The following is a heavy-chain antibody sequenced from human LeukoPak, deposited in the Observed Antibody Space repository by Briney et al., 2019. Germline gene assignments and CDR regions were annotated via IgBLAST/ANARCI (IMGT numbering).Heavy chain of an antibody. CDR2: ISGSGGST. CDR1: GINLCSYG. CDR3: AKDGGAWFGESNDY. Sequence: GGSLRLSCAASGINLCSYGMRWVRQAPGKGLEWVSAISGSGGSTYYADSVKGRFTISRDNSKNTLYLQMNSLRVEDTAVYYCAKDGGAWFGESNDYWGQGTLVTVSS. D-gene: IGHD3-10*01. J-gene: IGHJ4*02. V-gene: IGHV3-23*01.